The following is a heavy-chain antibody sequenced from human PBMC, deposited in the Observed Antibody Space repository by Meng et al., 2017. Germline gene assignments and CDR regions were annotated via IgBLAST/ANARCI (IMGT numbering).Heavy chain of an antibody. Sequence: VKKPGAAVEVSGKASEATFSSYSISWVRQAPGQGLEWMGGIIPIFGTANYAQKFQGRVTITTDESTSTAYMELSSLRSEDTAVYYCASTIAVAGTGWFDPWGQGTLVTVSS. CDR3: ASTIAVAGTGWFDP. J-gene: IGHJ5*02. CDR2: IIPIFGTA. V-gene: IGHV1-69*05. D-gene: IGHD6-19*01. CDR1: EATFSSYS.